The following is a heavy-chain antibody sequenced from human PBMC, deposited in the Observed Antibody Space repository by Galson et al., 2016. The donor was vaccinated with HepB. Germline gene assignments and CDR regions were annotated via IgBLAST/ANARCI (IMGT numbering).Heavy chain of an antibody. CDR2: INPNSGGT. CDR3: ARDLSRRSVRHGMDV. J-gene: IGHJ6*04. D-gene: IGHD6-6*01. V-gene: IGHV1-2*02. Sequence: SVKVSCKAFGYTFTGYYMHWVRQAPGQGLEWMGWINPNSGGTHYAQRFQGRVNMTRDTSISTVYMELSRLTSDDTAVYHCARDLSRRSVRHGMDVWGKGTTVTVSS. CDR1: GYTFTGYY.